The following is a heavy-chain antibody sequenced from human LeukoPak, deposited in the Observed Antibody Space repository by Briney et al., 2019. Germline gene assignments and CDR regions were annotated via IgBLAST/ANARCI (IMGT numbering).Heavy chain of an antibody. D-gene: IGHD6-6*01. V-gene: IGHV4-30-2*01. J-gene: IGHJ3*02. Sequence: SETLSLTCTVSGGSISSGGYYWSWIRQPPGKGLEWIGYIYHSGSTYYNPSLKSRVTISVDTSKNQFSLKLSSVTAADTAVYYCARLPLYSSSSGGAFDIWGQGTMVTVSS. CDR3: ARLPLYSSSSGGAFDI. CDR1: GGSISSGGYY. CDR2: IYHSGST.